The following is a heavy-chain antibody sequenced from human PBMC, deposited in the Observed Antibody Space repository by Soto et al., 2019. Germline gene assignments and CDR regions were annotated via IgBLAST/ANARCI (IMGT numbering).Heavy chain of an antibody. CDR1: VGTFSDYN. V-gene: IGHV1-69*02. CDR3: ARVEGTRTTNFYHYMDV. D-gene: IGHD2-8*01. J-gene: IGHJ6*03. CDR2: IIPKLGIT. Sequence: VQLVQSGAEVKRPGSSVKVSCTAAVGTFSDYNIAWVRQARGQGLEWMGRIIPKLGITNYAHKFQDRVRITADKATSTAYMELTSLRYEDTAVYFCARVEGTRTTNFYHYMDVWGEGTSVTVS.